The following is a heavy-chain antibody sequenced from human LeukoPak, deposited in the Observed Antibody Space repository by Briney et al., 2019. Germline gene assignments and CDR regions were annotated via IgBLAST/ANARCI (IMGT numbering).Heavy chain of an antibody. J-gene: IGHJ6*02. CDR2: IKQDGSEE. D-gene: IGHD6-6*01. CDR3: ARDPYSSTWSYGMDV. CDR1: GFTFSSYW. Sequence: PGGSLRLSCAASGFTFSSYWMSWVRQAPGKGLEWVANIKQDGSEEVYVDSVKGRFTISRDNAKNSLFLQMNTLRAKDTAVYYCARDPYSSTWSYGMDVWGQGTTVTGSS. V-gene: IGHV3-7*05.